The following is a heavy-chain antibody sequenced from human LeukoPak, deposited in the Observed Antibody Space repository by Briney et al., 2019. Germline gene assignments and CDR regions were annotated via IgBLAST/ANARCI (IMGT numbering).Heavy chain of an antibody. Sequence: GASVKVSCKASGYTFTSYGISWVRQAPGQGLEWMGWISAYNGNTNYAQKLQGRVTMTTDTSTSTAYMELRSLRSDDTAVYYCARDPCSGGSCYSNWFDRWGQGTLVTVSS. CDR1: GYTFTSYG. CDR2: ISAYNGNT. D-gene: IGHD2-15*01. J-gene: IGHJ5*02. CDR3: ARDPCSGGSCYSNWFDR. V-gene: IGHV1-18*01.